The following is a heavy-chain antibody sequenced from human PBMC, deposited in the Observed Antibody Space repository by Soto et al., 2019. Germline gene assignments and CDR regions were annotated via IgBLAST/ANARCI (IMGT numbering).Heavy chain of an antibody. J-gene: IGHJ6*02. CDR2: ILHSGST. Sequence: SETLSLTCSVSGGSVSISTYYWAWVRQTPGKGLEWLGSILHSGSTYYNPSLKSRLTLSVDTSEDQFSLNLSSVTATDTGVYYCANLPAAMYFYGSDVWGPGTTVTVSS. D-gene: IGHD2-2*01. V-gene: IGHV4-39*01. CDR1: GGSVSISTYY. CDR3: ANLPAAMYFYGSDV.